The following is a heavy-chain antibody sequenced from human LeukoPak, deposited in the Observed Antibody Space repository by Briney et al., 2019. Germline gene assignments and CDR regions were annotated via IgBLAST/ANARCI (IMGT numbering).Heavy chain of an antibody. CDR3: VRDKIVGATLFDY. CDR1: GFTFSSYW. CDR2: IKRDGSEK. D-gene: IGHD1-26*01. J-gene: IGHJ4*02. Sequence: GGSLRLSCAASGFTFSSYWMSWVRQAPGKGLEWVANIKRDGSEKYYVDSVKGRFTISRDNAKNSLYLQMNSLGAEDTAVYYCVRDKIVGATLFDYWGQGTLVTVSS. V-gene: IGHV3-7*03.